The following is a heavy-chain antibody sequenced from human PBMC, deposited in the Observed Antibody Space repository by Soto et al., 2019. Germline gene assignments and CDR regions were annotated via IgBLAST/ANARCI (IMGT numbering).Heavy chain of an antibody. Sequence: QVQLVESGGGVVQPGRSLRLSCAVSGFTFRSYAMHWVRQAPGKGLEWVAVISHDGSNKYYADSVKGRFTISRDNSKNTLYLQMNSLRAEDTAVYYCARDHGDYYYYYGMDVWGQVTTVTVSS. J-gene: IGHJ6*02. CDR1: GFTFRSYA. V-gene: IGHV3-30-3*01. D-gene: IGHD4-17*01. CDR2: ISHDGSNK. CDR3: ARDHGDYYYYYGMDV.